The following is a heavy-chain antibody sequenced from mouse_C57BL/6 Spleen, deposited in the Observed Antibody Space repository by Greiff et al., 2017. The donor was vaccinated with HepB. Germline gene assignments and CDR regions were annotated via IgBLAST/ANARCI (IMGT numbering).Heavy chain of an antibody. D-gene: IGHD2-5*01. CDR3: ARKYDSNFFAY. Sequence: VQLQQSGAELARPGASVKLSCKASGYTFTSYGISWVKQRTGQGLEWIGEIYPRSGNTYYNEKFKGKATLTADKSSSTAYMELRSLTSEDSAVYFCARKYDSNFFAYWGQGTLVTVSA. V-gene: IGHV1-81*01. CDR2: IYPRSGNT. CDR1: GYTFTSYG. J-gene: IGHJ3*01.